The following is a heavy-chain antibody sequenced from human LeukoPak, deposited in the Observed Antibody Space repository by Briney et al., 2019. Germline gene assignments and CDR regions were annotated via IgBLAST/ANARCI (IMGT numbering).Heavy chain of an antibody. Sequence: PGGSLRLSCEASTFTFTPGWMSWVRQAPGKGLEWVAMMKRDGGEKHYVDSVRGRFTISRDNAKNSRYLQMDSLRDEDTAVYYCASLDTAHPSGVHWGQGTLVTVSS. CDR1: TFTFTPGW. CDR2: MKRDGGEK. J-gene: IGHJ4*02. D-gene: IGHD5-18*01. CDR3: ASLDTAHPSGVH. V-gene: IGHV3-7*01.